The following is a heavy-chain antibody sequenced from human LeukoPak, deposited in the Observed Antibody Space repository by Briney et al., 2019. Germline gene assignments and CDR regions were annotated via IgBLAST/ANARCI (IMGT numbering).Heavy chain of an antibody. J-gene: IGHJ6*02. V-gene: IGHV3-21*01. Sequence: PGGSLRLSCAASGFTFSSYSMNWVRQAPGKGLEWVSSISGSSSYIYYADSVKGRFTISRDNAKNSLYLEMNSLRVEDTAVYYCARVEQRLVYNHYGMDVWGQGTTVTVSS. D-gene: IGHD6-13*01. CDR1: GFTFSSYS. CDR3: ARVEQRLVYNHYGMDV. CDR2: ISGSSSYI.